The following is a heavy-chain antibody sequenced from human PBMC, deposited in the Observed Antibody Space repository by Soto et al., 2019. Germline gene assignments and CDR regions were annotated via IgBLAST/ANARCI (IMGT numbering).Heavy chain of an antibody. Sequence: ASVKVSCTASGYTFTSYAMHWVRQAPGQRLEWMGWINAGNGNTKYSQKFQGRVTITRDTSASTAYMELSSLRSEDTAVFYCAKPRRGNYSFFRVFDIGGQGTMVPVSS. V-gene: IGHV1-3*01. J-gene: IGHJ3*02. CDR3: AKPRRGNYSFFRVFDI. CDR2: INAGNGNT. CDR1: GYTFTSYA. D-gene: IGHD4-4*01.